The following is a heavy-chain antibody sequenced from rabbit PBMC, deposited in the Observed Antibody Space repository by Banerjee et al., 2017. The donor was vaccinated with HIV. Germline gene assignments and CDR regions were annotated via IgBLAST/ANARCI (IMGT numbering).Heavy chain of an antibody. Sequence: QEQLEESGGDLVKPEGSLTLTCTASGFSFSSSYWICWVRQAPGKGLEWIACIYAGSSGSTYYASWAKGRFTISKTSSTTVTLQMTSLTAADTATYFCAREFDYTYGYAGYAYATKFNLWGPGTLVTVS. V-gene: IGHV1S45*01. CDR3: AREFDYTYGYAGYAYATKFNL. CDR2: IYAGSSGST. D-gene: IGHD6-1*01. J-gene: IGHJ4*01. CDR1: GFSFSSSYW.